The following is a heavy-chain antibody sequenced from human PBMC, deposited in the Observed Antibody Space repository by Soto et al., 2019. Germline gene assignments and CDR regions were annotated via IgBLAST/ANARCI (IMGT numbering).Heavy chain of an antibody. J-gene: IGHJ4*02. D-gene: IGHD1-26*01. Sequence: QVQLVQSGAEVKKPGASVKVSCKASGYTFNSYGITWIRQAPGQGLEWMGWISAYNGDTNYTQKVQGRVTVTTDTSTSTAYMEVRSLRADDTAVYYCARAGGAGFTSCDYWGQGTLVTVSS. V-gene: IGHV1-18*01. CDR3: ARAGGAGFTSCDY. CDR1: GYTFNSYG. CDR2: ISAYNGDT.